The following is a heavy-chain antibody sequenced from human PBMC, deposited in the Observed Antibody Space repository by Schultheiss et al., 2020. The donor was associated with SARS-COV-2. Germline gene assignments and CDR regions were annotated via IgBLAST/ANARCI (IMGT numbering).Heavy chain of an antibody. CDR1: GFTFSSYG. Sequence: GGSLRLSCAASGFTFSSYGMHWVRQAPGKGLEWVSAISGDGVHTYYADSVKGRFTSSRDNSKNTLYLQMNSLRADDTAVYYCAKNRRDCLPVNDHWGQGTMVTVSS. D-gene: IGHD2-21*02. CDR2: ISGDGVHT. V-gene: IGHV3-23*01. J-gene: IGHJ4*02. CDR3: AKNRRDCLPVNDH.